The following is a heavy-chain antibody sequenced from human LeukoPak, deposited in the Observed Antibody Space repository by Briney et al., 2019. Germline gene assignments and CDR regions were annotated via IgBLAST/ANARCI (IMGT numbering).Heavy chain of an antibody. CDR1: GYTFTSYY. J-gene: IGHJ6*02. D-gene: IGHD3-3*01. V-gene: IGHV1-46*01. Sequence: VSVKVSCKASGYTFTSYYMHWVRQAPGQGLEWMGITNPSGGSTSYAQKFQGRVTMTRDTSTSTVYMELSSLRSEDTAVYYCARGVHSVLEWLSSLYYYYGMDVWGQGTTVTVSS. CDR3: ARGVHSVLEWLSSLYYYYGMDV. CDR2: TNPSGGST.